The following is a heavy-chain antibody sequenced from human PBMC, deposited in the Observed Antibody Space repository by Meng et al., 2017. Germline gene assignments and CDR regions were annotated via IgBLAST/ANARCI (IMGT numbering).Heavy chain of an antibody. Sequence: GESLKISCAASGFTFGSYSIHWVRRAPGKGLEWVSSISGGGSYIYYADSVRGRFTISRDNARNSLYLRMNSLRVEDTAVYYCARDLPSSYFDYWGQGTLVTVSS. CDR1: GFTFGSYS. CDR3: ARDLPSSYFDY. CDR2: ISGGGSYI. J-gene: IGHJ4*02. V-gene: IGHV3-21*01.